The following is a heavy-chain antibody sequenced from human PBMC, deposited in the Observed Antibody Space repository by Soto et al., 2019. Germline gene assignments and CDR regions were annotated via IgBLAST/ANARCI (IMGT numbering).Heavy chain of an antibody. J-gene: IGHJ4*02. CDR2: IYYSGST. CDR1: GGSVSSTNW. D-gene: IGHD3-10*01. CDR3: ARGTMVRGVKGFDY. V-gene: IGHV4-61*01. Sequence: SETLSLTCAVSGGSVSSTNWWSWVRQPPGKGQEWIGYIYYSGSTNYNPSLKSRVTISVDTSKNLFSLKLSSVTAADTAVYYCARGTMVRGVKGFDYWGQGTLVTVSS.